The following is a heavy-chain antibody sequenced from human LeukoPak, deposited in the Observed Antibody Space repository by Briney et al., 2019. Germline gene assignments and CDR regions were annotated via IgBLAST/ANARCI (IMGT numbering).Heavy chain of an antibody. Sequence: GGSLRLSCAASGYTFSSYGMNWVRQAPGKGLEWVALISYDGSNEYYVDSVKGRFTISRDNSKNTLYLQVNSLRAEDTAVYFWERDGNYGSVNSPYFFDYWGQGTLVTVSS. CDR2: ISYDGSNE. CDR1: GYTFSSYG. D-gene: IGHD3-10*01. V-gene: IGHV3-30*03. CDR3: ERDGNYGSVNSPYFFDY. J-gene: IGHJ4*02.